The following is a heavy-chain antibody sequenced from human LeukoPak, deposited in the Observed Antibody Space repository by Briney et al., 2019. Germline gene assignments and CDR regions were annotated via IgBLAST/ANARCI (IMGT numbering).Heavy chain of an antibody. CDR1: GYTFTGYY. CDR2: INPNSGGT. V-gene: IGHV1-2*02. CDR3: ATRDVVVAATEHDY. Sequence: ASVKVFCEASGYTFTGYYMHWVRQAPGQGHEWMGWINPNSGGTNYAQKFQGRVTMTRDTSISTAYMELSRLRSDDTAVYYCATRDVVVAATEHDYWGQGTLVTVSS. D-gene: IGHD2-15*01. J-gene: IGHJ4*02.